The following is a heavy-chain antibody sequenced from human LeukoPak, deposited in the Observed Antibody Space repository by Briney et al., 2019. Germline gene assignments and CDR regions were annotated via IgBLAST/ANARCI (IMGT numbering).Heavy chain of an antibody. CDR2: INTNTGNP. J-gene: IGHJ4*02. V-gene: IGHV7-4-1*01. D-gene: IGHD3-10*01. Sequence: ASVKVSCKASGYTFTSYAMNWVRQAPGQGLEWMGWINTNTGNPTYAQGFTGRFVFSLDTSVSTAYLQICSLKAEDTAVYYCARDQYITMVRGVISYWGQGTLVTVSS. CDR1: GYTFTSYA. CDR3: ARDQYITMVRGVISY.